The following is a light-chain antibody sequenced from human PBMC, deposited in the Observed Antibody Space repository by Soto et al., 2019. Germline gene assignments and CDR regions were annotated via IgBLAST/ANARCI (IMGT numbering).Light chain of an antibody. Sequence: DIQMTQSPSTLSASVGGTVTITCRTSQSVRSWLAWYQQTPGKAPKALIYKASMLESGVPSRFRGSGSGTEFTLTISSLQPDDFATYYCQQYNNYTWTFGQGTTVEIK. CDR2: KAS. CDR1: QSVRSW. J-gene: IGKJ1*01. CDR3: QQYNNYTWT. V-gene: IGKV1-5*03.